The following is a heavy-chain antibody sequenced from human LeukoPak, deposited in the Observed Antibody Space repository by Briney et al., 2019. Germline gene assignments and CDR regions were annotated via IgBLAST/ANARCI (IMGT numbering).Heavy chain of an antibody. V-gene: IGHV4-34*01. CDR2: INHSGST. CDR3: ARGTVAGSVFNLAKTKFDY. CDR1: GGSFSGYY. D-gene: IGHD6-19*01. Sequence: SETLSLTCAVYGGSFSGYYWSWIRQPPGKGLEWIGEINHSGSTNYNPSLKSRVTISVDTSKNQFSLKLSSVTAADTAVYYCARGTVAGSVFNLAKTKFDYWGQGALVTVSS. J-gene: IGHJ4*02.